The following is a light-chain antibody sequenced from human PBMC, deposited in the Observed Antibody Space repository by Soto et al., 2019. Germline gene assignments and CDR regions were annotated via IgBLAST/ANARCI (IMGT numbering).Light chain of an antibody. CDR1: QTISSW. CDR3: QHYNSYSEA. Sequence: DIQMTPSPSTLSGSVGDRVTIPCRDSQTISSWLAWYQQKPGKAPKXMIYKASTLKSGVPSRFSGSGSGTDFTLTISSLQPDDFATYYCQHYNSYSEAFGQGTKVDI. CDR2: KAS. J-gene: IGKJ1*01. V-gene: IGKV1-5*03.